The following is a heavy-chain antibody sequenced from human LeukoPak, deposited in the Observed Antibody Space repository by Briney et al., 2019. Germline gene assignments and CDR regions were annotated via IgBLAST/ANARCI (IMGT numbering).Heavy chain of an antibody. D-gene: IGHD4-17*01. CDR2: ISYDGSNK. J-gene: IGHJ4*02. Sequence: PGGSLRLSCAASGFTFRSYTMHWVRQAPGKGLEWVAVISYDGSNKYYADSVKGRSTISRDNSKNTLYLQMNSLRAEDTAAYYCARDPLHGDSTNYFDYWGQGTLVTVSS. CDR1: GFTFRSYT. CDR3: ARDPLHGDSTNYFDY. V-gene: IGHV3-30*04.